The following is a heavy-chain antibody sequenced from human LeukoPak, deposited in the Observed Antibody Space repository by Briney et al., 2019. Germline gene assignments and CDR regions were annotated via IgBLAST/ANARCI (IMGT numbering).Heavy chain of an antibody. V-gene: IGHV3-48*02. CDR2: ITGRSSTI. Sequence: GRSLRLSCAASGFTVSSCDMNWVSQDPGKWMEWDSYITGRSSTIYYADSVKGRFIISRHNDKNSLYLQMNSLGDEDTAVYYCARDAYDTSAYYYFDYWGQGTLVTVSS. J-gene: IGHJ4*02. D-gene: IGHD3-22*01. CDR3: ARDAYDTSAYYYFDY. CDR1: GFTVSSCD.